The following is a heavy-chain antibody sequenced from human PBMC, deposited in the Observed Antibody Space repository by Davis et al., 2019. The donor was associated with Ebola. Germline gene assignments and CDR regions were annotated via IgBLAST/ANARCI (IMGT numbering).Heavy chain of an antibody. D-gene: IGHD6-6*01. CDR3: ARGGSSSPPYYYYGMDV. Sequence: AASVKVSCKASGYTFTGYYMHWVRQAPGQGLEWMGRINPNSGGTYYAQKFQGRVTMTRDTSISTAYMELSRLRSDDTAVYYCARGGSSSPPYYYYGMDVWGKGTTVTVSS. J-gene: IGHJ6*04. CDR2: INPNSGGT. V-gene: IGHV1-2*06. CDR1: GYTFTGYY.